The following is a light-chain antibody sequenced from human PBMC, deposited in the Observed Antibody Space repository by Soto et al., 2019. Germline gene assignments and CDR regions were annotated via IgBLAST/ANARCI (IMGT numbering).Light chain of an antibody. V-gene: IGLV2-14*03. J-gene: IGLJ1*01. CDR2: DVS. CDR1: SSDIGAYDY. Sequence: QSALTQPASVSGSPGQSVTISCTGTSSDIGAYDYVSWYQQHPGGVPKLLIYDVSSRPSGVSSRFSGAKSGNTASLTISGLQADDASDYYCSSFADSSARDYVFGSGTKVTVL. CDR3: SSFADSSARDYV.